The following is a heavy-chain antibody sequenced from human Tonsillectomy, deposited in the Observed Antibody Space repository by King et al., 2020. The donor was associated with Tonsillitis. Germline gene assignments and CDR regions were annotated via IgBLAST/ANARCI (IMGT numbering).Heavy chain of an antibody. Sequence: QLQESGPGLVKPSETLSLTCTVSGGSICSYYWSWIRQPPGKGLEWIGYIYYSGSTNYNPSLKSRVTISVDTSKNQFSLKLSSVTAADTAVYYCARDGNIAAAGTTGFDYWGQGTLVTVSS. CDR2: IYYSGST. D-gene: IGHD6-13*01. CDR3: ARDGNIAAAGTTGFDY. CDR1: GGSICSYY. V-gene: IGHV4-59*01. J-gene: IGHJ4*02.